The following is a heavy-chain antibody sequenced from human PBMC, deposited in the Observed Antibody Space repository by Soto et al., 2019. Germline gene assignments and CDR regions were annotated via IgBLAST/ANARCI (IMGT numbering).Heavy chain of an antibody. J-gene: IGHJ4*02. CDR3: ARGPGYSSGWSTYYFDY. Sequence: GGSLRLSCAASGFTFSSYAMHWVRQAPGKGLEWVAVISYDGSNKYYADSVKGRFTISRDNSKNTLYLQMNSLRAEDTAVYYCARGPGYSSGWSTYYFDYWGQGTLVTVSS. CDR1: GFTFSSYA. D-gene: IGHD6-19*01. V-gene: IGHV3-30-3*01. CDR2: ISYDGSNK.